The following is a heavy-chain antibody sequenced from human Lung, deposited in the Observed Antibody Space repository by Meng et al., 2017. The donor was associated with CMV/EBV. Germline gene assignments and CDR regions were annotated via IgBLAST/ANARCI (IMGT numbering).Heavy chain of an antibody. V-gene: IGHV3-7*03. J-gene: IGHJ6*02. CDR1: GFTFSSYW. Sequence: GGSLRLSCAASGFTFSSYWMSCVRQAPGKGLEWVANIKQGGSEKYYVDSVKGRFTISRDNAKNSLYLQMNSLRAEDTAVYDCARVLTAHHYYGMDVWGQGTTVTVSS. D-gene: IGHD5-18*01. CDR3: ARVLTAHHYYGMDV. CDR2: IKQGGSEK.